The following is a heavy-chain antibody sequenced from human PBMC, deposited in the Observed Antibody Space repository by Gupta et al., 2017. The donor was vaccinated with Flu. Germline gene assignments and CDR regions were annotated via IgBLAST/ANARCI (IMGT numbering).Heavy chain of an antibody. CDR3: ARGGAGGPPTGTTFWGPLDY. Sequence: WSRQAPGKGLEWIGEINHSGSTNYNPSLKSRVTISGDTSKNQFSLKLSSVTAADTAVYYCARGGAGGPPTGTTFWGPLDYWGQGTRGTVSS. CDR2: INHSGST. J-gene: IGHJ4*02. V-gene: IGHV4-34*01. D-gene: IGHD1-7*01.